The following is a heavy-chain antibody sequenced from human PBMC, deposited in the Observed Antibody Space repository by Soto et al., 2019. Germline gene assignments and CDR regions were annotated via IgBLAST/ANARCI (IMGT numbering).Heavy chain of an antibody. CDR1: GYSLNSYS. V-gene: IGHV1-3*01. CDR3: ARDHQPYAHLWTGYFALDP. D-gene: IGHD3-3*02. J-gene: IGHJ5*02. Sequence: QVRLVQSGAGVRRPGASVKVSCEASGYSLNSYSLHWVSQAPGHRLEWMGWMKAGKGDTDISHNYRDRVTMTRDTSASSAYMELVNLRFEVTATYYSARDHQPYAHLWTGYFALDPWGQGTLVTVSS. CDR2: MKAGKGDT.